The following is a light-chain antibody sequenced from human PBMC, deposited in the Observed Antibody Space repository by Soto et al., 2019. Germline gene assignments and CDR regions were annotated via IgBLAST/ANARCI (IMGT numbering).Light chain of an antibody. J-gene: IGLJ2*01. CDR2: EVS. CDR1: SSDVGGYNY. V-gene: IGLV2-14*01. Sequence: QSALTQPASVSGSPGQSITISCTGTSSDVGGYNYVSWYQQHPGKAPKLMIYEVSNRPSGVSNRFSGSKSGNTASLTISGPQAEYEADYYCSSYTSSSTVVFGGGTKLTVL. CDR3: SSYTSSSTVV.